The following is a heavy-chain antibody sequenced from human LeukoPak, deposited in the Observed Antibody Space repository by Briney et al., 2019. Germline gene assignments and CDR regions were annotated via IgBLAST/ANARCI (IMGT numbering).Heavy chain of an antibody. D-gene: IGHD3-3*01. CDR1: GFIFTNYF. J-gene: IGHJ6*02. CDR2: IKHDGSEK. V-gene: IGHV3-7*01. Sequence: GGSLRLSCAASGFIFTNYFMSWVRQAPGKGLEWVASIKHDGSEKYYVDSVRGRFTISRDNTMNSLYLQMSSLRAEDTAVYYCARDYHYDFWSGYSYYYYYYGMDVWGQGTTITVSS. CDR3: ARDYHYDFWSGYSYYYYYYGMDV.